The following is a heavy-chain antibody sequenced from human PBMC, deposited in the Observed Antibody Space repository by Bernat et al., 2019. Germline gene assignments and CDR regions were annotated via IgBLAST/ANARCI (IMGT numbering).Heavy chain of an antibody. CDR3: ARYWRATGYGDDLHMDV. CDR1: GFTFSSYG. Sequence: QVQLVESGGGVVQPGRSLRLSCAASGFTFSSYGMHWVRQAPGKGLEWVAVIWYDGSNKYYADSVKGRFTISRDNSKNTLYLQMNSLRAEDTAVYYCARYWRATGYGDDLHMDVWGKGTTVTVSS. D-gene: IGHD4-17*01. CDR2: IWYDGSNK. V-gene: IGHV3-33*08. J-gene: IGHJ6*03.